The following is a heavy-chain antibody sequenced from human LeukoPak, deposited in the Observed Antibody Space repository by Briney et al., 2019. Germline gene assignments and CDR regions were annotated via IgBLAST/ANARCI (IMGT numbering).Heavy chain of an antibody. V-gene: IGHV4-39*01. D-gene: IGHD7-27*01. CDR2: IYYSGST. CDR3: ARPLGPGAFDI. Sequence: SETLSLTCTVSGGSISSSGYYCGWIRQPPGKGLEWSGSIYYSGSTYYNPSIKSRVTISVDTSKNQFSLRLSSVTAADTAVYYCARPLGPGAFDIWGQGTMVTVSS. J-gene: IGHJ3*02. CDR1: GGSISSSGYY.